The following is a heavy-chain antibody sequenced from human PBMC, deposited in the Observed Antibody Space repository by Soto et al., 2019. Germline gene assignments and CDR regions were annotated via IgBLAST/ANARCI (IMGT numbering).Heavy chain of an antibody. Sequence: QVQLVESGGGVVQPGRSLRLSCAASGFTFSSYGMHWVRQAPGKGLEWVAVISYDGSNKYYADSVKGRFTISRDNSKNTLYLHMNSLRAEDTAVYYCAKDGGYGGYSYGFFNYYYGMDVWGQGTTVTVSS. J-gene: IGHJ6*02. CDR2: ISYDGSNK. D-gene: IGHD5-18*01. CDR1: GFTFSSYG. CDR3: AKDGGYGGYSYGFFNYYYGMDV. V-gene: IGHV3-30*18.